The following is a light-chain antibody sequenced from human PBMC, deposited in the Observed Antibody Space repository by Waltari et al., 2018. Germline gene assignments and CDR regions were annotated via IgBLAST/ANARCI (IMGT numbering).Light chain of an antibody. Sequence: QSVLTQPPSASGTPGQRVTISCSGSSSPIGRNPVNWYQQLPGTAPKLLIYRNNQRPSGVPDRFSGSKSGTSASLAISGLQSEDEADYYCAAWDDSLNGLWVFGGGTKLTVL. CDR3: AAWDDSLNGLWV. CDR1: SSPIGRNP. J-gene: IGLJ3*02. V-gene: IGLV1-44*01. CDR2: RNN.